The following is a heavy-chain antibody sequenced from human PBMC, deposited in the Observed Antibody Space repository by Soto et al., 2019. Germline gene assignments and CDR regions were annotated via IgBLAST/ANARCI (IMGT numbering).Heavy chain of an antibody. CDR3: AKGTRKYYYDSSGYYSYYYYGMDV. CDR2: ISWDGGST. V-gene: IGHV3-43*01. CDR1: GFTFDDDT. Sequence: PGGSLRLSCAASGFTFDDDTMHWVRQAPGKGLEWVSLISWDGGSTYYADSVKGRFTISRDNSKNSLYLQMNSLRTEDTALYYCAKGTRKYYYDSSGYYSYYYYGMDVWGQGTTVTVSS. J-gene: IGHJ6*02. D-gene: IGHD3-22*01.